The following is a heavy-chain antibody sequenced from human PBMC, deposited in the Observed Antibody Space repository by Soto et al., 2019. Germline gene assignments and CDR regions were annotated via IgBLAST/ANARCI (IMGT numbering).Heavy chain of an antibody. CDR2: ISSSGST. CDR3: ARDIRGYSRAFDY. V-gene: IGHV4-61*01. D-gene: IGHD5-18*01. J-gene: IGHJ4*02. Sequence: SETLSLTCTVSGDSVSSDSYYWTWIRQPPGKGLEWIGYISSSGSTKYNPSLKSRVTISRDTSSNQFSLELTSVTAADTAIYYCARDIRGYSRAFDYWGQGTLVTVSS. CDR1: GDSVSSDSYY.